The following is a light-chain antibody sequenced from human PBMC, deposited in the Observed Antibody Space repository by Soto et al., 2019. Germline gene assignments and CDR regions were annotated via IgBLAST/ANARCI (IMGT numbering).Light chain of an antibody. CDR1: HSISSW. CDR3: QQYNSYWT. Sequence: DIQMTQSPSTLSASVGDRVTITCRASHSISSWLAWYQQKPGKAPKLLIYKASSLESGVPSMFSGSGSGTEFTLTIRSLQPDDFETYYCQQYNSYWTFGQGTKVEIK. V-gene: IGKV1-5*03. J-gene: IGKJ1*01. CDR2: KAS.